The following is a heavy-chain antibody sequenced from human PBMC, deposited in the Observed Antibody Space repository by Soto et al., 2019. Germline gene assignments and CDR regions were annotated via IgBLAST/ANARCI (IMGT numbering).Heavy chain of an antibody. CDR3: AKSLSSNWYDYFDY. D-gene: IGHD6-13*01. CDR1: GFIVGDYA. Sequence: GGSLRLSCTTSGFIVGDYAMSWFRLAPGKGLEWVGIVRSTAYGETTEYAASVRGRFTISRDNSKSIAYLQMNSLRAEDTALYYCAKSLSSNWYDYFDYWGQGSLVTVSS. J-gene: IGHJ4*02. V-gene: IGHV3-49*03. CDR2: VRSTAYGETT.